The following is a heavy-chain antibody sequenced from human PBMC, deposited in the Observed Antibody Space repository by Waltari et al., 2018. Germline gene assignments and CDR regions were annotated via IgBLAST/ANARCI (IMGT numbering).Heavy chain of an antibody. V-gene: IGHV1-69*05. Sequence: QVQLVQSGAEVKKPGSSVKVSCKASGDTFSSYAISWVRQAPGQGLEWMGGIIPIFGTANYAQKFQGRVTITTDESTSTAYMELSSLRSEDTAVYYCARNWNDALRYYYYGMDVWGQGTTVTVSS. D-gene: IGHD1-1*01. CDR3: ARNWNDALRYYYYGMDV. J-gene: IGHJ6*02. CDR2: IIPIFGTA. CDR1: GDTFSSYA.